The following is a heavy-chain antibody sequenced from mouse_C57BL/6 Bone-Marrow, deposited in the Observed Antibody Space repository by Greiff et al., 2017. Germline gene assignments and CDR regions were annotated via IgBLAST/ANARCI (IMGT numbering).Heavy chain of an antibody. J-gene: IGHJ4*01. D-gene: IGHD1-1*01. CDR1: GFTFSDYG. V-gene: IGHV5-15*01. CDR3: ARSYGSRGAMDY. Sequence: DVQLQESRGGLVQPGGSLKLSCAASGFTFSDYGMAWVRQAPRKGPEWVAFISNLAYSIYYADTVTGRFTISRENAKNTLYLEMSSLRSEDTAMYYCARSYGSRGAMDYWGQGTSVTVSS. CDR2: ISNLAYSI.